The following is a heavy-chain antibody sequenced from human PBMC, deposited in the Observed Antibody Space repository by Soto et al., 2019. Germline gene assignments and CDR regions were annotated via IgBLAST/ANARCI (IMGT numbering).Heavy chain of an antibody. CDR1: GFTFSTYS. J-gene: IGHJ5*02. V-gene: IGHV3-48*02. Sequence: GGSLRLSCAASGFTFSTYSMNWVRQAPGKGLEWVSYISSSTSAIYYADSVKGRFTISRDNVKNSLYLQMNSLRDEDTAVYYCARDSRRADWIDPRGQGTLVTVSS. CDR2: ISSSTSAI. CDR3: ARDSRRADWIDP.